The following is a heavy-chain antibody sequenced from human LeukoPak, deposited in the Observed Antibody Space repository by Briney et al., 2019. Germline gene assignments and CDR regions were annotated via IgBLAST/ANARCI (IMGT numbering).Heavy chain of an antibody. V-gene: IGHV3-23*01. Sequence: GGSLRLSCAASGFTFSSYAMSWVRQAPGNGLEWVSAISGSGGSTYYADSVKGRFTISRDNSKNTLYLQMNSLRAEDTAVYYCAKDLKSISFPNVTDYWGQGTLVTVSS. CDR2: ISGSGGST. J-gene: IGHJ4*02. D-gene: IGHD3-16*02. CDR3: AKDLKSISFPNVTDY. CDR1: GFTFSSYA.